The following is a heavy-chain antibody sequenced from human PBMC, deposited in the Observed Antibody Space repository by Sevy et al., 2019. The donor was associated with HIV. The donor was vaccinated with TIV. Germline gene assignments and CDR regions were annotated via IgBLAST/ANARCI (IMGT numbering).Heavy chain of an antibody. CDR3: AKVTLWELLAAHDACDV. CDR1: GFSFRGYV. J-gene: IGHJ3*01. V-gene: IGHV3-23*01. D-gene: IGHD1-26*01. CDR2: ISGTDSRT. Sequence: GGSLRLSCPASGFSFRGYVMNWVRQAPGKGLEWVSSISGTDSRTYYADSVRGRFIISRDNSENTLYLQMNGLRAEDTAVYYCAKVTLWELLAAHDACDVWGQGTMVTVSS.